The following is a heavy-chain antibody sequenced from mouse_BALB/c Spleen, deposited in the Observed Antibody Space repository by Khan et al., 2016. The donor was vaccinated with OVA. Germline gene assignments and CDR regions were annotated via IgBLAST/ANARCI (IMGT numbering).Heavy chain of an antibody. CDR3: AEWGTANYYAMDY. V-gene: IGHV2-3*01. CDR1: GFSLTNYG. CDR2: IWGDGST. Sequence: QVQLKESGPGLVAPSQSLSITCTVSGFSLTNYGVNWVRQPPGKGLEWLGVIWGDGSTNYHSTLMSRLSISKDNSQSQVFLKLSSLQTDDTATYYSAEWGTANYYAMDYWGQGTSVTVSS. D-gene: IGHD1-2*01. J-gene: IGHJ4*01.